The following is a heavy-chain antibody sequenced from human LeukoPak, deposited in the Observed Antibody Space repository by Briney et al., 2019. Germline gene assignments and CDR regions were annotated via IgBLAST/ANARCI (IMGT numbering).Heavy chain of an antibody. CDR2: MYGDMRDI. J-gene: IGHJ5*02. CDR1: GLTFSNSW. D-gene: IGHD5-12*01. CDR3: ARDLGLRGST. V-gene: IGHV3-74*01. Sequence: GGSLRLSCEASGLTFSNSWMHWVREVPGKGLVWVSRMYGDMRDISYADSVKGRFTISRDNAKNTVYLQMNSLRGEDTAVYYCARDLGLRGSTWGQGTLVTVSS.